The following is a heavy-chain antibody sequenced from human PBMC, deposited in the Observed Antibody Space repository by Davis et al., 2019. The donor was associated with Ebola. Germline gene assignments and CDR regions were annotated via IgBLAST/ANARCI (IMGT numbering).Heavy chain of an antibody. CDR1: GDTFRSFA. CDR2: IFPMFRSP. J-gene: IGHJ5*01. V-gene: IGHV1-69*13. D-gene: IGHD1-7*01. CDR3: ARDHGVTGTGAFDS. Sequence: SVKVSCKSSGDTFRSFAVSWVRQAPGQGLEWMGGIFPMFRSPNYAQKFQDRVTITADESTKTVYMELSSLRSEDTAVYYCARDHGVTGTGAFDSWGQGTLVTVSS.